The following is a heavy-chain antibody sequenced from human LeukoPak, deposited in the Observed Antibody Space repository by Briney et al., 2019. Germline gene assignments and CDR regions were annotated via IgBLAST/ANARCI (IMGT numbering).Heavy chain of an antibody. CDR1: GFTFSSYE. Sequence: GGSLRLSCVASGFTFSSYEMNWVRQAPGKGLEWVSYISSSGSTIYYADSVKGRFTISRDNSKNTVYLQMNSLAIEDTAIYYCAKNRWGSVATPDSWGQGTVVTVSS. V-gene: IGHV3-48*03. CDR3: AKNRWGSVATPDS. CDR2: ISSSGSTI. J-gene: IGHJ4*02. D-gene: IGHD5-12*01.